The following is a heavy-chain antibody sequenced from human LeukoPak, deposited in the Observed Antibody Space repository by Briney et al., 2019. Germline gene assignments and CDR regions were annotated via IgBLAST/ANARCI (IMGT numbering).Heavy chain of an antibody. CDR2: ISRSGSSL. D-gene: IGHD1-1*01. V-gene: IGHV3-11*01. J-gene: IGHJ4*02. CDR1: GFTFSDYY. CDR3: AKGSRLDSYDY. Sequence: GGSLRLSCAASGFTFSDYYMTWIRQAPGKGLEWVSYISRSGSSLYYGDSVKGRFSISRDNAKNALYLQMNSLRSEDTAIYYCAKGSRLDSYDYWGRGTLVTVSS.